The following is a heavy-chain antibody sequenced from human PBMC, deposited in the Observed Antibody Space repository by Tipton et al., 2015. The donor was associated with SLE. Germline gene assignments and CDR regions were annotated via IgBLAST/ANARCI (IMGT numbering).Heavy chain of an antibody. V-gene: IGHV4-4*08. CDR2: LYTAGRT. CDR1: GGSISSSY. CDR3: ARLPREWEVNALYYYFYYVDV. J-gene: IGHJ6*03. Sequence: TLSLTCSVSGGSISSSYWSWIRQPPGKGLEWIGYLYTAGRTNYNPSLKSRVIISVDMSKNELSLSLTSVTAADTAVYYCARLPREWEVNALYYYFYYVDVWGKGTPVTVSS. D-gene: IGHD1-26*01.